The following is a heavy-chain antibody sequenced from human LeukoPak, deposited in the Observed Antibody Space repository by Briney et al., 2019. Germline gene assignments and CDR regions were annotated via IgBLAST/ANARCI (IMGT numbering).Heavy chain of an antibody. CDR2: INPNSGGT. J-gene: IGHJ4*02. CDR1: GYTFTGYY. CDR3: ARDGRSGYYYGGDY. V-gene: IGHV1-2*02. Sequence: VASVKVSRKASGYTFTGYYMHWVRQAPGQGLEWMGWINPNSGGTNYAQKFQGRVTMTTDTSTSTAYMELRSLRSDDTAVYYCARDGRSGYYYGGDYWGQGTLVTVSS. D-gene: IGHD3-22*01.